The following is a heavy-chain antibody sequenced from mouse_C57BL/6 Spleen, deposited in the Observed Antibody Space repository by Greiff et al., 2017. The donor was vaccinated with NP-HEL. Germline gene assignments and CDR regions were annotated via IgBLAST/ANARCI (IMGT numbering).Heavy chain of an antibody. CDR1: GFNIQDYY. Sequence: VLLQQSGAELVKLGASVKLSCTASGFNIQDYYMHWVKQRTEQGLAWIGRIDPEDGATKFAPNFQGKSTITADTSSNTAYLQLSSLTSEDTAVFYCAQGYIDVWGTGTTVTVAS. CDR2: IDPEDGAT. J-gene: IGHJ1*03. CDR3: AQGYIDV. V-gene: IGHV14-2*01.